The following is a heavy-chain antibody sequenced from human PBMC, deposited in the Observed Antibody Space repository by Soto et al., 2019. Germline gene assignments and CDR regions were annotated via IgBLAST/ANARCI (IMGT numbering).Heavy chain of an antibody. CDR2: ISAYNGNT. Sequence: GASVKVSCKASGYTFTSYGISWVRQAPGQGLEWMGWISAYNGNTNYAQKLQGRVTMTTDTSTSTAYMELRSLRSDDTAVYYCARDPEPDVDTAMAPYYYYYYGMDVWGQGTTVTVSS. CDR3: ARDPEPDVDTAMAPYYYYYYGMDV. CDR1: GYTFTSYG. V-gene: IGHV1-18*01. D-gene: IGHD5-18*01. J-gene: IGHJ6*02.